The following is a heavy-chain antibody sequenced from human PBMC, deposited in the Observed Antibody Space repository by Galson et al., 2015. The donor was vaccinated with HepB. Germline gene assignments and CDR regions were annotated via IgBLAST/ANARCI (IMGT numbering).Heavy chain of an antibody. V-gene: IGHV1-3*01. CDR2: INAGYGDT. J-gene: IGHJ4*02. D-gene: IGHD3-10*01. Sequence: GQRLDWMGWINAGYGDTRYSQKFQGRVTFTRDTSATTVYMELSSLRSEDTAVYYCARALTRLGSGSLLGYWGQGTLVTVSS. CDR3: ARALTRLGSGSLLGY.